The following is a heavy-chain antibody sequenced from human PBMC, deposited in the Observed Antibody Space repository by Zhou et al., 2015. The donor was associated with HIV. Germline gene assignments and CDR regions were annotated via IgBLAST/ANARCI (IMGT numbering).Heavy chain of an antibody. Sequence: QVHLVQSGAEVKMPGASVRVSCKASGYNFITYYLHWVRQAPGQGFEWMGAINPSGGGTSYAQKFQARVTMTRDTSTSTVYMELNSLTSEDTAVYYCARDRVGGGYSGSRLGGDYWGQGTLVTVFS. CDR2: INPSGGGT. J-gene: IGHJ4*02. V-gene: IGHV1-46*01. D-gene: IGHD5-12*01. CDR1: GYNFITYY. CDR3: ARDRVGGGYSGSRLGGDY.